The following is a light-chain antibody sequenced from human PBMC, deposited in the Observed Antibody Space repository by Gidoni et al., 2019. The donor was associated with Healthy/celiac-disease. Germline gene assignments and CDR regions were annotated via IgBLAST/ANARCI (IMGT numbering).Light chain of an antibody. Sequence: DIQMTQSPSSLSASVGDRVTITRRASQSISSYLNWYQQRPGKAPKLLIYATSSLQSGVPSRFNCSGSGTDFTLTITRLEPGDFTTYYSQQSYITPLWTFGHGTKVDIK. V-gene: IGKV1-39*01. CDR3: QQSYITPLWT. CDR1: QSISSY. J-gene: IGKJ1*01. CDR2: ATS.